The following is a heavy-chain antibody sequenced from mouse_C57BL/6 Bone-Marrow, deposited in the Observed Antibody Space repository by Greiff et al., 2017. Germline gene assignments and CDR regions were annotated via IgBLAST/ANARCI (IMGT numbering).Heavy chain of an antibody. CDR3: ARGESYYDSPWFAY. V-gene: IGHV8-8*01. CDR1: GFSLSTFGMG. CDR2: IWWYDDK. D-gene: IGHD2-4*01. J-gene: IGHJ3*01. Sequence: QVTLKESGPGILQPSQTLSLTCSFSGFSLSTFGMGVGWIRQPSGKGLEWLAHIWWYDDKYYNPALKSRLTISKDTSKNQVFLKIANVDTADTATYYCARGESYYDSPWFAYWGQGTLVTVSA.